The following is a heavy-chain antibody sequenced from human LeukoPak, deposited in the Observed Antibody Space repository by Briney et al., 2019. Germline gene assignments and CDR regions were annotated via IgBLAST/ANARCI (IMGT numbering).Heavy chain of an antibody. CDR2: IIPIFGTA. D-gene: IGHD4-11*01. Sequence: EASVKVSCKASGGTFSSYAMSWVRQAPGQGLEWMGEIIPIFGTANYAQKFQGRVTITADESTSTAYMELSSLRSEDTAVYYCARDQDSNYGQYYYMDVWGKGTTVTVSS. CDR1: GGTFSSYA. V-gene: IGHV1-69*13. J-gene: IGHJ6*03. CDR3: ARDQDSNYGQYYYMDV.